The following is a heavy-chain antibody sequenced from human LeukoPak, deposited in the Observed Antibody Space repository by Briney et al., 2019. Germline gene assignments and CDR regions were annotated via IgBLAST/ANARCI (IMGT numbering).Heavy chain of an antibody. V-gene: IGHV1-18*01. D-gene: IGHD3-3*01. CDR1: GYTFTSYG. CDR2: ISAYNGNT. Sequence: ASVKVSXKASGYTFTSYGISWVRQAPGQGLEWMGWISAYNGNTNYAQKLQGRVTMTTDTSRSTAYMELRSLRSDDTAVYYCAKSRIFEGVIPPQQNYGAQGTLVTVS. CDR3: AKSRIFEGVIPPQQNY. J-gene: IGHJ4*02.